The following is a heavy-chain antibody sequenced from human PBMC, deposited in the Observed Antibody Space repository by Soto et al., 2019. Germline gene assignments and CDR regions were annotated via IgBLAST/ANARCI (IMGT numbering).Heavy chain of an antibody. CDR3: ARGRIAVAGTGGDYYYGMDV. V-gene: IGHV4-61*01. CDR1: GGSVSSGSYY. CDR2: IYYSGST. D-gene: IGHD6-19*01. Sequence: SETLSLTCTVSGGSVSSGSYYWSWIRQPPGKGLEWIGYIYYSGSTNYNPSLKSRVTISVDTSKNQFSLKLSSVTAADTAVYYCARGRIAVAGTGGDYYYGMDVWGQGTTVTVSS. J-gene: IGHJ6*02.